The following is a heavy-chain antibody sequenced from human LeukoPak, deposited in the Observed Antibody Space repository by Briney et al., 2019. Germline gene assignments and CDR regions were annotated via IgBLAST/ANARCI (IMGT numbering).Heavy chain of an antibody. CDR2: ISSSSSHI. J-gene: IGHJ3*02. CDR1: GFTFSIYS. CDR3: ARDLRGLDAFDI. Sequence: GGSLRLSCAASGFTFSIYSMNWVRQAPGKGLERVSCISSSSSHIYYSDSVKGRFTISRDNAKNSLYLQMNSLTAEDTAVYFCARDLRGLDAFDIWGQGTMVTVSS. V-gene: IGHV3-21*01.